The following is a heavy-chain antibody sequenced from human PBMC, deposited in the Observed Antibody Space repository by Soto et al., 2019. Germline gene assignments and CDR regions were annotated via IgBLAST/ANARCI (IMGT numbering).Heavy chain of an antibody. V-gene: IGHV1-8*01. J-gene: IGHJ6*02. CDR1: GYTFTSYD. CDR3: ARLDGIAVAGNYYYYYGMDV. D-gene: IGHD6-19*01. Sequence: QVQLVQSGAEVKKPGASVKVSCKASGYTFTSYDINWVRQATGQGLEWMGWMNPNSGNTGYAQKFQGIGTMTRNTSISTAYMELSSLRSEDTAVYYCARLDGIAVAGNYYYYYGMDVWGQGTTVTVSS. CDR2: MNPNSGNT.